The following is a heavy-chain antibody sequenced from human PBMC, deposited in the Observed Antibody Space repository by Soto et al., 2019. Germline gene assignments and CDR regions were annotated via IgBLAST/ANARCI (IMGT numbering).Heavy chain of an antibody. CDR2: MNSDGSST. Sequence: EVQLVESGGGLVQPGGSLRLSCAASGFTFSSYWMHWVRQAPGKGLVWVSRMNSDGSSTSYADSVKGRFTIYRDNAKNTLYLQMNSLRAEDTAVYYCARDAPERYCSGGSCYPVRNYYYYGMDVWGQGTTVTVSS. J-gene: IGHJ6*02. CDR1: GFTFSSYW. D-gene: IGHD2-15*01. V-gene: IGHV3-74*01. CDR3: ARDAPERYCSGGSCYPVRNYYYYGMDV.